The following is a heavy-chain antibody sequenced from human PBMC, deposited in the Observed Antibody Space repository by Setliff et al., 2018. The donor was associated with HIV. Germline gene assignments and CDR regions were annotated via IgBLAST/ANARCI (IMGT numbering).Heavy chain of an antibody. CDR1: GFTFGDYA. CDR2: ISSSSSYI. V-gene: IGHV3-21*01. Sequence: PGGSLRLSCTASGFTFGDYAMNWVRQAPGQGLEWVSSISSSSSYIYYADSVKGRFTISRDNAKNSLFLQMNSLRAEDTAVYYCARDPTARGDAFDIWGQGTMVTVSS. CDR3: ARDPTARGDAFDI. J-gene: IGHJ3*02. D-gene: IGHD4-17*01.